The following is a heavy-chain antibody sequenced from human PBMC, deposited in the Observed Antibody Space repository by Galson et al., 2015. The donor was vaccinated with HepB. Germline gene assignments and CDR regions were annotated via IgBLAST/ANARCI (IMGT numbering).Heavy chain of an antibody. CDR3: ARVKRGEWYSFYYYGMDV. CDR1: EFILSMYW. Sequence: SLRLSCAASEFILSMYWMNWVRQAPGKGLEWVANIKEDGSEKNYVDSVKGRFTISRDNAKNSLSLQMNSLRAEDTAVYYCARVKRGEWYSFYYYGMDVWGRGTTVTVSS. D-gene: IGHD3-10*01. J-gene: IGHJ6*02. CDR2: IKEDGSEK. V-gene: IGHV3-7*05.